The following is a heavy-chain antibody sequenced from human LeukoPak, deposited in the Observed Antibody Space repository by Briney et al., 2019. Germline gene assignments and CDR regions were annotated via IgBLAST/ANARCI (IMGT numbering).Heavy chain of an antibody. V-gene: IGHV3-9*03. Sequence: PGGSLRLSCAASGFRFVDYAIHWVRQAPGKGLEWVSGISWNSGNIGYADSVKGRFTISRDNAKNSLYLQMNSLRAEDMALYYCAKGIDYDILTGYYSLWGQGTLVTVSS. D-gene: IGHD3-9*01. CDR1: GFRFVDYA. CDR2: ISWNSGNI. J-gene: IGHJ4*02. CDR3: AKGIDYDILTGYYSL.